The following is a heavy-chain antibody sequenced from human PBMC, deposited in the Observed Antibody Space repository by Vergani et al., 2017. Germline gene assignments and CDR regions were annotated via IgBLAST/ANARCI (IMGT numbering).Heavy chain of an antibody. CDR3: ARVEVGATAAFDI. D-gene: IGHD1-26*01. CDR2: INPSGGST. J-gene: IGHJ3*02. CDR1: GYTFTSYY. Sequence: QVQLVQSGAEVKKPGASVKVSCKASGYTFTSYYMHWVRPAPGQGLEWMGIINPSGGSTSYAQKFQGRVTMTRDTSTSTVYMELSSLRSEDTAVYYCARVEVGATAAFDIGGEGRMVTVPS. V-gene: IGHV1-46*01.